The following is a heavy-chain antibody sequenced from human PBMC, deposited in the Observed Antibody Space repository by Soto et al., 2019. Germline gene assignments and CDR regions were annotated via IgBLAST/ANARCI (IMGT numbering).Heavy chain of an antibody. Sequence: SETLSLTCTVSRGSISGYYWSWIRQPPGKGLEWIGYIYYSGTTNYNPSLESRVTISVDTSKNQFSLKLSSVTAADTAVYYCARQTDSYYTFDAFDIWGQGTVVTVSS. CDR3: ARQTDSYYTFDAFDI. CDR2: IYYSGTT. D-gene: IGHD3-22*01. V-gene: IGHV4-59*08. J-gene: IGHJ3*02. CDR1: RGSISGYY.